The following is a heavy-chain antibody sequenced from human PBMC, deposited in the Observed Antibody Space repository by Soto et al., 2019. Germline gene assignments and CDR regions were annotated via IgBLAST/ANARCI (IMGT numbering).Heavy chain of an antibody. CDR1: GGTFSSYA. Sequence: QVQLVQSGAEVKKPGSSVKVSCKASGGTFSSYAISWVRQAPGQGLEWMGGIIPISGTANYAQKFQGRVTITADKSTSTVSMELSSQRSEDTAVYFCARSRGSSTSLEIYYYYYYGMAVWGEGTTVTVSS. V-gene: IGHV1-69*06. J-gene: IGHJ6*04. CDR2: IIPISGTA. CDR3: ARSRGSSTSLEIYYYYYYGMAV. D-gene: IGHD2-2*01.